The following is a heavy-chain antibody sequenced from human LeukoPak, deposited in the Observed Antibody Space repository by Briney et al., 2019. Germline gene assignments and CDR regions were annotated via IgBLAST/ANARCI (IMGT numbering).Heavy chain of an antibody. Sequence: GGSLSLSCAVSGFSFDNCAMTWVRQAPGKGLEWVSSIVGDASKMYNADSVKGRFTISRDNSENTLYLQMNSLRAEDTAVYYCAKGGLWYGKNDHWGQGTLVTVSS. V-gene: IGHV3-23*01. CDR2: IVGDASKM. CDR3: AKGGLWYGKNDH. CDR1: GFSFDNCA. D-gene: IGHD2-15*01. J-gene: IGHJ4*02.